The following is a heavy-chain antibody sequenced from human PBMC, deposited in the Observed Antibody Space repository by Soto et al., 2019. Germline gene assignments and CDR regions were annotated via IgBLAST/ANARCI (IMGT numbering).Heavy chain of an antibody. D-gene: IGHD4-17*01. CDR1: GGSISGSYW. J-gene: IGHJ4*02. CDR3: ASTTVTTMRYFDY. Sequence: ASETLSLTCEVSGGSISGSYWWSGVRQPPGKGLEWIGEIYHSGSTNYNPSLKSRLTISVDKSKNQFALELSSVTAADTAVYYCASTTVTTMRYFDYWGQGTLVTVSS. CDR2: IYHSGST. V-gene: IGHV4-4*02.